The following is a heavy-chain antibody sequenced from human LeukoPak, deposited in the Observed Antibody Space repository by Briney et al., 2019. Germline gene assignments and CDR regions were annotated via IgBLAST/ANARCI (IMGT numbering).Heavy chain of an antibody. D-gene: IGHD3-3*01. V-gene: IGHV1-18*01. CDR3: ARDRASSYYDFWSGYYYYMDV. CDR1: GYTFTSYG. Sequence: GASVKVSCKASGYTFTSYGISWVRQAPGQGLEWMGWISAYNGNTNYAQKLQGRVTMTTDTSTSTAYMELRSLRSDDTAVYYCARDRASSYYDFWSGYYYYMDVWGKGTTVTVSS. J-gene: IGHJ6*03. CDR2: ISAYNGNT.